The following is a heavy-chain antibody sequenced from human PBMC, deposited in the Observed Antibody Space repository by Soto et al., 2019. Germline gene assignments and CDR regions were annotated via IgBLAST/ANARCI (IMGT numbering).Heavy chain of an antibody. V-gene: IGHV4-34*01. CDR1: GGSFSGYY. D-gene: IGHD3-10*01. CDR2: INHSGST. J-gene: IGHJ4*02. Sequence: QVQLQQWGAGLLKPSETLSLTCAVYGGSFSGYYWSWIRQPPGKGLEWIGEINHSGSTNYNPSLRSRVTISVDTSKNQFSLKLSSVTAADMAVYYCASLRITMVWGQGTLVTVSS. CDR3: ASLRITMV.